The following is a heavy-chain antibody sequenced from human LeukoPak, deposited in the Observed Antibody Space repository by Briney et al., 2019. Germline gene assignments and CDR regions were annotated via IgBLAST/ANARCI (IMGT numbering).Heavy chain of an antibody. D-gene: IGHD3-10*01. CDR1: GGSFSGYY. V-gene: IGHV4-34*01. Sequence: SETLSLTCAVYGGSFSGYYWSWIRQPPGKGLEWIGEINHSGSTNYNPSLKSRATISADTSKNQFSLKLSSVTAADTAVYYCATSGVRGVIIPSFDYWGQGTLVTVSS. J-gene: IGHJ4*02. CDR3: ATSGVRGVIIPSFDY. CDR2: INHSGST.